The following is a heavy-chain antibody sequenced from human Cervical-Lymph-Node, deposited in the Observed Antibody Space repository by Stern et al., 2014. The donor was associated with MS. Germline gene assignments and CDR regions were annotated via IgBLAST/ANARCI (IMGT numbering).Heavy chain of an antibody. CDR3: ARGQGEISGPYYYYGLDV. Sequence: QMQLVQSGAEVKKPGASVKVSCKASGYNFTTYALHWVRQAPGQRLEWMGWINAGNGDTRYSHNFQGRVTITRDTSALTAYMELSSLRSEDTAVYYCARGQGEISGPYYYYGLDVWGQGTTVTVSS. V-gene: IGHV1-3*01. D-gene: IGHD3-16*01. CDR2: INAGNGDT. CDR1: GYNFTTYA. J-gene: IGHJ6*02.